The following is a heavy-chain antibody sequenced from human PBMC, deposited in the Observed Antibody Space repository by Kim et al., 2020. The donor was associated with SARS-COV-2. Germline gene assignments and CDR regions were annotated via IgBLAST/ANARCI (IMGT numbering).Heavy chain of an antibody. CDR1: GGTFSSYA. Sequence: SVKVSCKASGGTFSSYAISWVRQAPGQGLEWMGGIIPIFGTANYAQKFQGRVTITADESTSTAYMELSSLRSEDTAVYYCARDSEDCGVDCYSVYYYGMDVWGQGTTVTVSS. V-gene: IGHV1-69*13. CDR3: ARDSEDCGVDCYSVYYYGMDV. CDR2: IIPIFGTA. J-gene: IGHJ6*02. D-gene: IGHD2-21*02.